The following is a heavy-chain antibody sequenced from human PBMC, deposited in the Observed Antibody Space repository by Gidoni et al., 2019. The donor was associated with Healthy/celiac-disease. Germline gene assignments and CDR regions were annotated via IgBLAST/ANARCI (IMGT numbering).Heavy chain of an antibody. CDR1: GFTFSSYG. D-gene: IGHD1-26*01. CDR2: IWYDGSNK. V-gene: IGHV3-33*01. J-gene: IGHJ6*02. Sequence: QVQLGESGGGVVQPGRSLRLSCAASGFTFSSYGMHWVRQAPGKGLEWVAVIWYDGSNKYYADSVKGRFTISRDNSKNTLYLQMNSLRAEDTAVYYCARDQGGELYYYYGMDVWGQGTTVTVSS. CDR3: ARDQGGELYYYYGMDV.